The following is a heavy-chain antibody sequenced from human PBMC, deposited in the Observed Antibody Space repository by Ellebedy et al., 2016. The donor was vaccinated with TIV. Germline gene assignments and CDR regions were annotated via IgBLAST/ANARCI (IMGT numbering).Heavy chain of an antibody. V-gene: IGHV3-66*01. CDR3: ARGVGNCSGASCYALGY. Sequence: PGGSLRLSCAASGFTLSDHYMDWVRQPPGKGLEWVSLIYSGGSTYYADSVQGRFTISRDSSKNTLYLQMNSLRDEDTAVYYCARGVGNCSGASCYALGYWGQGTLVTVSS. D-gene: IGHD2-15*01. CDR1: GFTLSDHY. CDR2: IYSGGST. J-gene: IGHJ4*02.